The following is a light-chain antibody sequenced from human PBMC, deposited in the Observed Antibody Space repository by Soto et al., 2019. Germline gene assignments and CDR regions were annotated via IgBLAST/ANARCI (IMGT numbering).Light chain of an antibody. V-gene: IGKV3-15*01. Sequence: EIVMTQSPATLSVSPGERATLSCRASQSVRRNLAWYQQKPGQATRLLIYGASTRATGIPDRFSGSGSGTEFTLTISSLQSEDFGVYYCQQYNNWPLYTFGQGTKLEIK. CDR1: QSVRRN. CDR2: GAS. CDR3: QQYNNWPLYT. J-gene: IGKJ2*01.